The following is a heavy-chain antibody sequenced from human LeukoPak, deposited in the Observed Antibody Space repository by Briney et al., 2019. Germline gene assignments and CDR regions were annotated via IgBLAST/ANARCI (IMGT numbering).Heavy chain of an antibody. CDR3: AVSKVYGSGTSNFFDY. D-gene: IGHD3-10*01. CDR1: GFRFSSDW. J-gene: IGHJ4*02. Sequence: PGGSLRLSCAASGFRFSSDWMSWLRQAAGKGLEWVSSITGSGVSTYYADSIMGRFTITRDNSNNMLYLQMNSLRAEDTAVYHCAVSKVYGSGTSNFFDYWGQGTLVTVSS. CDR2: ITGSGVST. V-gene: IGHV3-23*01.